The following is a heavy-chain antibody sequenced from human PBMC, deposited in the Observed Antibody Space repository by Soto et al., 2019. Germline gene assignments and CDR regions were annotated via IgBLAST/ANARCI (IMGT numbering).Heavy chain of an antibody. Sequence: QVQLVESGGGVVQPGRSLRLSCAASGFTFSDYGMHWVRQAPGKGLEWVAVVSYDESEVYYAESVKGRFTISRDNSKNTLYLQMTGLRREDTAVYYCVRDSYGSSTSCYDGYGGQGTLVTVSS. V-gene: IGHV3-30*03. CDR2: VSYDESEV. CDR3: VRDSYGSSTSCYDGY. J-gene: IGHJ4*02. CDR1: GFTFSDYG. D-gene: IGHD2-2*01.